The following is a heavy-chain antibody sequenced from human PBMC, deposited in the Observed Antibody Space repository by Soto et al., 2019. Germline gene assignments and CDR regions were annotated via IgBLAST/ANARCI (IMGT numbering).Heavy chain of an antibody. D-gene: IGHD2-8*01. V-gene: IGHV3-33*01. CDR2: IWYDGSNK. CDR3: ARDQLMVYAGCMDV. CDR1: GFTFSSYG. J-gene: IGHJ6*02. Sequence: GGSLRLSCAASGFTFSSYGMHWVRQAPGKGLEWVAVIWYDGSNKYYADSVKGRFTISRDNSKNTLYLQMNSLRAEDTAVYYCARDQLMVYAGCMDVWGQGTTVTVSS.